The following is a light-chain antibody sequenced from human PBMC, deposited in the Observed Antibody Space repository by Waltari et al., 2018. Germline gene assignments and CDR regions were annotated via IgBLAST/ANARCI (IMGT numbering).Light chain of an antibody. Sequence: QSALTQPASVSGSPGQSITISCTGSSSDVGGYNYVSWYQQHPGKAPKLMSSDVNKRPAGFSNRFSGSKSDNTASLTISGLQAEDEAHYYCTSFTSSSTIVFGGGTKLTVL. V-gene: IGLV2-14*03. J-gene: IGLJ2*01. CDR2: DVN. CDR1: SSDVGGYNY. CDR3: TSFTSSSTIV.